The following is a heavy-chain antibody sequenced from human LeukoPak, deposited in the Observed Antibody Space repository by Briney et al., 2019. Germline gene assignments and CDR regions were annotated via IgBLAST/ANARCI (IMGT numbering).Heavy chain of an antibody. V-gene: IGHV3-23*05. Sequence: PGGSLRLSCEASGFTFSEHSMSWVRQAPGKGLEWVSTIKRDGSNTYYTDSVEGRFTISRDNSKNTLYLEMNTLRAEDTAVYYCAKGGYASCFDPWGQGTPVTVSS. D-gene: IGHD2-15*01. CDR3: AKGGYASCFDP. CDR2: IKRDGSNT. J-gene: IGHJ5*02. CDR1: GFTFSEHS.